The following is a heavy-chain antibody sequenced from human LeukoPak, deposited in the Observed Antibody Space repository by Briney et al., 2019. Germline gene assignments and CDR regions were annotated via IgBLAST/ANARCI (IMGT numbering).Heavy chain of an antibody. CDR3: ARVCGGYSSSWYVCPADDFDC. D-gene: IGHD6-13*01. CDR2: ISAYNGNT. CDR1: GYTFTSYG. V-gene: IGHV1-18*01. J-gene: IGHJ4*02. Sequence: ASVKVSCKASGYTFTSYGISWVRQAPGQGLEWMGWISAYNGNTNYAQKLQGRVTMTTDTSTSTAYMELRSLRSDDTAVYYCARVCGGYSSSWYVCPADDFDCWGQGTLVTVSS.